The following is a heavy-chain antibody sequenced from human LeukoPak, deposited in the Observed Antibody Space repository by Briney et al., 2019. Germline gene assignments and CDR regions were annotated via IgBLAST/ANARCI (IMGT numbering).Heavy chain of an antibody. Sequence: GGSLRLSCAASGFTVISNYMSWVRQTPGRRLEWVAFIYSSGSTYYAESAEGRFTISRDSSKNTLYLEMTSLRVEDTAVYYCTRAEFSNSFDDWGQGTLVIVSS. CDR1: GFTVISNY. CDR2: IYSSGST. CDR3: TRAEFSNSFDD. D-gene: IGHD6-6*01. J-gene: IGHJ4*02. V-gene: IGHV3-53*01.